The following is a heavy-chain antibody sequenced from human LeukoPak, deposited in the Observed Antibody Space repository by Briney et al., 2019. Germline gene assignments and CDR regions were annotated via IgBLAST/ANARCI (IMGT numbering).Heavy chain of an antibody. J-gene: IGHJ4*02. CDR3: ARARIVVSEKIDY. CDR1: NYSFTSYG. V-gene: IGHV1-18*01. D-gene: IGHD3-22*01. CDR2: INTYNGDT. Sequence: ASVKVSCKASNYSFTSYGISWVRQAPGQGLEWMGWINTYNGDTNYAQKFQGRVILTTDTSTSTAYMELRSLRSDDTAVYYCARARIVVSEKIDYWGQGTLVTVSS.